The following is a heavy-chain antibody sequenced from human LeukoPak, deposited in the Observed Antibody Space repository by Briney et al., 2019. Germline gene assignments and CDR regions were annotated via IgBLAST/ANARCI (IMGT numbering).Heavy chain of an antibody. V-gene: IGHV1-69*05. Sequence: PGSSVKVSCKASGGTFSSYAIIWVRQAPGQGLEWMGRIIPIFGTANYAQKFQGRVTITTDESTSTAYMELSSLRSEDTAVYYCARGQYSSSWYLVGNWFDPWGQGTLVTVSS. CDR2: IIPIFGTA. D-gene: IGHD6-13*01. CDR1: GGTFSSYA. CDR3: ARGQYSSSWYLVGNWFDP. J-gene: IGHJ5*02.